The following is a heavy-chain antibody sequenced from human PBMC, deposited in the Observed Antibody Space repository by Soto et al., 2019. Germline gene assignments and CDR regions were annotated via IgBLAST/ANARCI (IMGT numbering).Heavy chain of an antibody. J-gene: IGHJ6*02. D-gene: IGHD3-10*01. CDR3: ARGVRTGFYGMDV. CDR1: GGTFSNYA. V-gene: IGHV1-69*13. Sequence: SVKVSCKASGGTFSNYAISWVRQAPGQGLEWVGGIIPMFGTSNYAQNFQGRVSITADESTSTAYMELSSLRSEDTAVYYCARGVRTGFYGMDVWGQGTTVTVSS. CDR2: IIPMFGTS.